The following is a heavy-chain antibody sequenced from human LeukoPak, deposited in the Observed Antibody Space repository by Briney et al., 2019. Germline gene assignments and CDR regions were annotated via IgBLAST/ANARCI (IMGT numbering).Heavy chain of an antibody. CDR2: ISYDGTIR. Sequence: PGRSLRLSCAASGLTFSSYGMHWVRQAPGKGLEWVAVISYDGTIRNYADSVKGRFTISRDNSKNTLYLQMNSLTAEDTALCYCAKGGCSSTTCYLANPWGQGTLVTVS. CDR1: GLTFSSYG. J-gene: IGHJ5*02. D-gene: IGHD2-2*01. V-gene: IGHV3-30*18. CDR3: AKGGCSSTTCYLANP.